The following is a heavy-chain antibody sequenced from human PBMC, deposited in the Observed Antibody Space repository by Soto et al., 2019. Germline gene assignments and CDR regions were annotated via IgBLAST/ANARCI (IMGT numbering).Heavy chain of an antibody. CDR1: GGSFSGYY. Sequence: SETLSLTCAVYGGSFSGYYWSWIRQPPGKGLEWIGYIYYSGSTNYNPSLKSRVTISVDTSKNQLSLKLSSVPAADTAVYYCARQPDDFWSGPNLYYMDVRGKGTTVTVSS. CDR3: ARQPDDFWSGPNLYYMDV. J-gene: IGHJ6*03. V-gene: IGHV4-59*08. CDR2: IYYSGST. D-gene: IGHD3-3*01.